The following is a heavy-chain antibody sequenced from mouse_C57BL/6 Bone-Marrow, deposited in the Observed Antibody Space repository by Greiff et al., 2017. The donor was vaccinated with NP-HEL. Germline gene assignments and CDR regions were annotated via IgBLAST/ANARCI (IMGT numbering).Heavy chain of an antibody. CDR3: ARHGYGNYEGFAY. CDR1: GFTFSSYG. V-gene: IGHV5-6*01. D-gene: IGHD2-10*02. J-gene: IGHJ3*01. CDR2: ISSGGSYT. Sequence: EVKVVESGGDLVKPGGSLKLSCAASGFTFSSYGMSWVRQTPDKRLEWVATISSGGSYTYYPDSVKGRFTISRDNAKNTLYLQMSSLKSEDTAMYYCARHGYGNYEGFAYWGQGTLVTVSA.